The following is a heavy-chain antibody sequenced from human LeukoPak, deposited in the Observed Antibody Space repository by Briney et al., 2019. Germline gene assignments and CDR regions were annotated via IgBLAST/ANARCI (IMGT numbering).Heavy chain of an antibody. D-gene: IGHD5-12*01. J-gene: IGHJ5*02. V-gene: IGHV5-51*01. Sequence: GESLKISCKGSGYRFTSYWIAWVRQMPGKGLEWMGIIYPGDSDTRYSPSFQGQVTISVDNSINTAYLQWSSLAASDTAIYYCTRDLGSPPATWFDPWGQGTPVTVSS. CDR1: GYRFTSYW. CDR2: IYPGDSDT. CDR3: TRDLGSPPATWFDP.